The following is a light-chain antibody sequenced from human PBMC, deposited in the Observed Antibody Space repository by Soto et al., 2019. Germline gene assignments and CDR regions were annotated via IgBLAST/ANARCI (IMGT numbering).Light chain of an antibody. CDR1: QSISSW. CDR3: QQYNSYSRYT. CDR2: KAS. J-gene: IGKJ2*01. Sequence: DIQMTQSPSTLSASVGDRVTITCRASQSISSWLAWYQQKPGKAPKLLIYKASSLESGVPSRFSGSGSGTEFTLTISSLQPDDFSTYYCQQYNSYSRYTFGQVTKLEIK. V-gene: IGKV1-5*03.